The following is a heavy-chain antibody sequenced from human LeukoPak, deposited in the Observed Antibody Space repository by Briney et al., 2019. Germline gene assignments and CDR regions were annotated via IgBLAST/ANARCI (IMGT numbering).Heavy chain of an antibody. Sequence: PGGSLRLSCAASGSTFGSYAMSWVRKAPGKGLEWVSAISGSGGSTYYADSVKGRFTISRDNSKNTLYLQMNSLRAEDTAVYYCAKDPIVVVITALFDYWGQGTLVTVSS. V-gene: IGHV3-23*01. CDR1: GSTFGSYA. CDR2: ISGSGGST. J-gene: IGHJ4*02. D-gene: IGHD3-22*01. CDR3: AKDPIVVVITALFDY.